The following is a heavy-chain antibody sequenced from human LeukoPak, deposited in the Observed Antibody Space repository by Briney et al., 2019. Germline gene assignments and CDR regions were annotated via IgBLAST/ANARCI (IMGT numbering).Heavy chain of an antibody. CDR2: ISAGNGNT. Sequence: GASVKVSCKASGYTFTSYYMHWVRQAPGQRLEWMRWISAGNGNTKYSQNFQGRVTFISNTSATTAFMELSSLRSEDAAVYYCARDSGSGNNDYWGQGTLVTVSS. J-gene: IGHJ4*02. D-gene: IGHD1-26*01. CDR1: GYTFTSYY. V-gene: IGHV1-3*01. CDR3: ARDSGSGNNDY.